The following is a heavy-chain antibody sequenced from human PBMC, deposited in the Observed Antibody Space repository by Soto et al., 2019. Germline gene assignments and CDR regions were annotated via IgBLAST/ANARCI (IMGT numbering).Heavy chain of an antibody. D-gene: IGHD3-16*02. CDR1: GFTFSSYA. CDR3: AKGSRWDYIWGSYRYSYFQH. V-gene: IGHV3-23*01. J-gene: IGHJ1*01. Sequence: GGSLRLSCAASGFTFSSYAMSWVRQAPGKGLEWVSAISGSGGSTYYADSVKGRFTISRDNSKNTLYLQMNSLRAEDTAVYYCAKGSRWDYIWGSYRYSYFQHWGQGTLVTVSS. CDR2: ISGSGGST.